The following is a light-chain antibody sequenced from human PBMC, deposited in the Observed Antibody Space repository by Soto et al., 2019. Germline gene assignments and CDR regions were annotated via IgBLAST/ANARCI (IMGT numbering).Light chain of an antibody. J-gene: IGLJ2*01. Sequence: QSVLTQPPSVSGAPGQRVTISCTGNSSNIGAGYDVHWYHHLPGAAPKLVIYGNNNRPSGVPDRFSGSRSGTSASLAITGLRAVDETDYYCQSYDSSLSGRVFGGWTKLTVL. CDR2: GNN. V-gene: IGLV1-40*01. CDR3: QSYDSSLSGRV. CDR1: SSNIGAGYD.